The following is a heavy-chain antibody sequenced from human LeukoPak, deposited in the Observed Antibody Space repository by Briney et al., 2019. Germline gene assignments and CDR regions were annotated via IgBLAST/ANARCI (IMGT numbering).Heavy chain of an antibody. CDR3: AAAYYYDSSGFDY. J-gene: IGHJ4*02. Sequence: SQALSLTCTVSGGSISSGGYYWSWIRQPPGKGLEWIGYIYHSGSTYYNPSLKSRVTISVDRSKNQFSLKLSSVTAADTAVYYCAAAYYYDSSGFDYWGQGTLVTVSS. CDR1: GGSISSGGYY. D-gene: IGHD3-22*01. V-gene: IGHV4-30-2*01. CDR2: IYHSGST.